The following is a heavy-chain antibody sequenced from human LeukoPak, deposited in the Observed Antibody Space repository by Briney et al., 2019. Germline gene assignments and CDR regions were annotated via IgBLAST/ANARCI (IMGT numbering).Heavy chain of an antibody. Sequence: GGSLRLSCVGSRFTFSTYGMHWVRQAPGKGLEWVAFIQFDGTDEHYADSVKGRFTISRDNSKNTLYLQMSSLRAEDTSVYYCAEDQKLQPFHYWGQGTLVTVSS. CDR2: IQFDGTDE. V-gene: IGHV3-30*02. D-gene: IGHD1-1*01. J-gene: IGHJ4*02. CDR3: AEDQKLQPFHY. CDR1: RFTFSTYG.